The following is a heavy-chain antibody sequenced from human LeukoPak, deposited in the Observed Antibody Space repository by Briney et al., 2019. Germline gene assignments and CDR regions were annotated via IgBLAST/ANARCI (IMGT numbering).Heavy chain of an antibody. D-gene: IGHD3-22*01. J-gene: IGHJ3*02. CDR2: TYYRSKWYN. CDR1: GDSVSSNSAA. CDR3: ARDVNYYDSSGFSADAFDI. V-gene: IGHV6-1*01. Sequence: SQTLSLTCAISGDSVSSNSAAWSWIRQSPSRGLEWLGRTYYRSKWYNDYAVSAKSRITINPDTSKDQFSLQLNSVTPEDTAVYYCARDVNYYDSSGFSADAFDIWGQGTMVTVSS.